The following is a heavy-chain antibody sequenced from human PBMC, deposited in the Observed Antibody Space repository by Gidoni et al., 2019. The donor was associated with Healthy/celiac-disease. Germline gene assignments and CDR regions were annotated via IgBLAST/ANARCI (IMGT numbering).Heavy chain of an antibody. D-gene: IGHD3-22*01. CDR2: IKSKTDGGTT. CDR3: TTYSGVVIASWDAFDI. CDR1: GFTFSNAW. V-gene: IGHV3-15*01. J-gene: IGHJ3*02. Sequence: EVQLVESGGGLVKPGGSLRLSCAASGFTFSNAWMSWVRQAPGKGLEWVGRIKSKTDGGTTDYAAPVKGRFTISRDDSKNTLYLQMNSLKTEDTAVYYCTTYSGVVIASWDAFDIWGQGTMVTVSS.